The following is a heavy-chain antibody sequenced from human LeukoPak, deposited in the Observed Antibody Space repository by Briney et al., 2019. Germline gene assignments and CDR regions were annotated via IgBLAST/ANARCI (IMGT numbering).Heavy chain of an antibody. CDR2: ICGRGITT. CDR1: GFTFSGYE. CDR3: ARGGNIGYNYNAFDI. J-gene: IGHJ3*02. Sequence: GGSLRLSCEASGFTFSGYEMNWVRQAPGKGLEWISYICGRGITTFYADYVKGRFTISRDDAKNLLYLQMNSLRVEDTAVYYCARGGNIGYNYNAFDIWGHGTMVSVSS. D-gene: IGHD3-22*01. V-gene: IGHV3-48*03.